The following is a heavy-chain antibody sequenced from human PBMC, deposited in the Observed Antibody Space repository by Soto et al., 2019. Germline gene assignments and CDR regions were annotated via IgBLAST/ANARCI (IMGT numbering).Heavy chain of an antibody. CDR1: GGSISSSSYY. CDR2: IYYSGST. CDR3: ARQEKCSGGSCYPVYYYGMDV. V-gene: IGHV4-39*01. Sequence: PSETLCLTCTVAGGSISSSSYYWGWIRQPPGKGLEWIGSIYYSGSTYYNPSLKSRVTISVDTSKNQFSLKLSSVTAADTAVYYCARQEKCSGGSCYPVYYYGMDVWSQGTTVTVS. J-gene: IGHJ6*02. D-gene: IGHD2-15*01.